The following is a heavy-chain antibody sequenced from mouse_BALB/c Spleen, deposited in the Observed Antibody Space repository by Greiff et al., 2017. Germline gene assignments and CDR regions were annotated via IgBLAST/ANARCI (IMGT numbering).Heavy chain of an antibody. J-gene: IGHJ3*01. V-gene: IGHV1-15*01. D-gene: IGHD2-1*01. CDR1: GYTFTDYE. CDR3: TRAYGNYAWLAY. Sequence: QVQLKQSGAELVRPGASVTLSCKASGYTFTDYEMHWVKQTPVHGLEWIGAIDPETGGTAYNQKFKGKATLTADKSSSTAYMELRSLTSEDSAVYYCTRAYGNYAWLAYWGQGTLGTVSA. CDR2: IDPETGGT.